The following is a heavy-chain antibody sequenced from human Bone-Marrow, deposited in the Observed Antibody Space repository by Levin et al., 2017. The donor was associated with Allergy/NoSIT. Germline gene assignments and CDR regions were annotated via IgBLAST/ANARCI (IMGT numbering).Heavy chain of an antibody. CDR1: GFTFSSYG. D-gene: IGHD6-6*01. CDR2: ISYDGSNK. Sequence: GESLKISCAASGFTFSSYGMHWVRQAPGKGLEWVAVISYDGSNKYYADSVKGRFTISRDNSKNTLYLQMNSLRAEDTAVYYCAKDSETEYSSSSGVGFDYWGQGTLVTVSS. CDR3: AKDSETEYSSSSGVGFDY. J-gene: IGHJ4*02. V-gene: IGHV3-30*18.